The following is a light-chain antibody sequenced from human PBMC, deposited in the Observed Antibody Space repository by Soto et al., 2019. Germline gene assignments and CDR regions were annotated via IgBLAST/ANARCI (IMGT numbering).Light chain of an antibody. V-gene: IGKV1-5*03. Sequence: TTITQYPSTLSGSVGDTDTIPCRASQTISSWLAWYQQKPGKAPKLLIYKASTLKSGVPSRFSGSGSGTEFTLTISSLQPDDFATYYCQHYNSYSEAFGQGTKVDI. CDR2: KAS. CDR1: QTISSW. CDR3: QHYNSYSEA. J-gene: IGKJ1*01.